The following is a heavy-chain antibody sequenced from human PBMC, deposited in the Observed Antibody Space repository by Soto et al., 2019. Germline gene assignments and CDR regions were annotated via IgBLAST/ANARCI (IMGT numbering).Heavy chain of an antibody. Sequence: EGDLLESGGGFVQPGGSLRLSCAASGYSFRQYAMIWVRQAPGKGLEWVSAITATGTHYADSVKGRFTISRDSSKSTLYLDINNLRVEDTAVYYCAKGMVPDQWGQGTLITVSS. D-gene: IGHD6-13*01. V-gene: IGHV3-23*01. J-gene: IGHJ5*02. CDR2: ITATGT. CDR1: GYSFRQYA. CDR3: AKGMVPDQ.